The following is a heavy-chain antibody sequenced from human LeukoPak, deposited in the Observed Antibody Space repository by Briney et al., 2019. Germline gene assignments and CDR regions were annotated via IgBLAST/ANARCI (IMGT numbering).Heavy chain of an antibody. D-gene: IGHD6-19*01. CDR2: IIPIFGTA. J-gene: IGHJ4*02. CDR3: AREVTGYSSGWYEY. CDR1: GGTFSSYA. V-gene: IGHV1-69*05. Sequence: SSVKVSCKASGGTFSSYAISWVRQAPGQGLEWMGGIIPIFGTANYEQKFQGRVTITKDESTSTAYMELSSLRSEDTAVYYCAREVTGYSSGWYEYWGQGTLVTVSS.